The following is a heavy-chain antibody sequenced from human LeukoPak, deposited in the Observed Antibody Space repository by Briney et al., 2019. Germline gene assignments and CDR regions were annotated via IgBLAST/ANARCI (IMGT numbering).Heavy chain of an antibody. CDR2: TYYRSKWYN. J-gene: IGHJ6*03. CDR1: GDSVSSNSAA. V-gene: IGHV6-1*01. Sequence: SQTLSLTCAISGDSVSSNSAAWNWIRQSPSRGLEWLGRTYYRSKWYNDYAVSVKSRITINPDTSKNQFSLQLNSVTPEDTAVYYCARDDIVATPGHYYYYYMDVWGKGTTVTVSS. D-gene: IGHD5-12*01. CDR3: ARDDIVATPGHYYYYYMDV.